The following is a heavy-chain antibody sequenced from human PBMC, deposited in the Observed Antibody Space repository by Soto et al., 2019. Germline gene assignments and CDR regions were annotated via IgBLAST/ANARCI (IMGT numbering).Heavy chain of an antibody. CDR3: AIFSSGRGYYYYGRDV. CDR2: INPNSGGT. CDR1: GYTFTGYY. J-gene: IGHJ6*02. V-gene: IGHV1-2*04. D-gene: IGHD6-19*01. Sequence: QVQLVQSGAEVKKPGASVKVSCKASGYTFTGYYMHWVRQAPGQGLEWMGWINPNSGGTNYAQKCQGWVTMTRDPSISTAYMELSRLRSEDTDVYYCAIFSSGRGYYYYGRDVWGQGTTVTVSS.